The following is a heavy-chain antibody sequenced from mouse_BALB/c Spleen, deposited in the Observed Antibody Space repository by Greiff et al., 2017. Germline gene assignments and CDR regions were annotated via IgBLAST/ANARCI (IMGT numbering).Heavy chain of an antibody. CDR2: ISSGGSYT. V-gene: IGHV5-9-4*01. CDR3: ARRSTMIPRSFDY. Sequence: EVKLMESGGGLVQPGGSRKLSCAASGFTFSSYAMSWVRQSPEKRLEWVAEISSGGSYTYYPDTVTGRFTISRDNAKNTLYLEMSSLRSEDTAMYYCARRSTMIPRSFDYWGQGTTRAVSS. D-gene: IGHD2-4*01. CDR1: GFTFSSYA. J-gene: IGHJ2*01.